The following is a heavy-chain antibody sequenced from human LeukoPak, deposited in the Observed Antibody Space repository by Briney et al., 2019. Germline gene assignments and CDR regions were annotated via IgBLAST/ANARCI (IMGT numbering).Heavy chain of an antibody. CDR2: IRHDGNNN. CDR1: GFSFSSFG. Sequence: GGSLRLSCAASGFSFSSFGMHWVRQAPGKGLEWVAFIRHDGNNNYYADSVKGRFTISRDNSKNTLYLQMNSLRAEDTAVYYCARGRGFYYYMDVWGKGTTVTISS. V-gene: IGHV3-30*02. J-gene: IGHJ6*03. CDR3: ARGRGFYYYMDV.